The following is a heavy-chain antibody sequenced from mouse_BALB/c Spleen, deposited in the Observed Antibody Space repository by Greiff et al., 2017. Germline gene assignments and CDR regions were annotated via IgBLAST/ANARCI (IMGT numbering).Heavy chain of an antibody. CDR2: ISSGGSYT. Sequence: EVQRVESGGGLVKPGVSLKLSCAASGFTFSSYAMSWVRQTPEKRLEWVATISSGGSYTYYPDSVKGRFTISRDNAKNTLYLQMSSLRSEDTAMYYCARRYDGYYFDYWGQGTTLTVSS. CDR1: GFTFSSYA. V-gene: IGHV5-9-3*01. D-gene: IGHD2-14*01. J-gene: IGHJ2*01. CDR3: ARRYDGYYFDY.